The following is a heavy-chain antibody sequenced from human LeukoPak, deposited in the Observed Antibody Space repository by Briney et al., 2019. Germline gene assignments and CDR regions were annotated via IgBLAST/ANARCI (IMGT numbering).Heavy chain of an antibody. CDR2: IYYNEYT. CDR1: RGSVSSSSYY. D-gene: IGHD1-26*01. CDR3: ARHEYSGSYYGLSWFDP. V-gene: IGHV4-39*01. Sequence: SETLSLTCTVSRGSVSSSSYYWGWIRQPPGQGLEWIGSIYYNEYTYYNPSLKSRVTISVDTSKNQFSLKLSSVTAADTAVYYCARHEYSGSYYGLSWFDPWGPGTLVTVSS. J-gene: IGHJ5*02.